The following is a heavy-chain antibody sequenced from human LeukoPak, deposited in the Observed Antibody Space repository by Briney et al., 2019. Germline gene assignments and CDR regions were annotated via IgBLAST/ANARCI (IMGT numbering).Heavy chain of an antibody. CDR1: GDSISSGDYY. CDR3: ARVRGGSYSYYYYYMDV. V-gene: IGHV4-61*02. Sequence: SQTLSLTCTVSGDSISSGDYYWSWIRQPAGKGLEWIGRISSSGSTNYNPSLKSRVTISVDTSKNQFSLKLSSVTAADTAVYYCARVRGGSYSYYYYYMDVWGKGTTVTISS. CDR2: ISSSGST. J-gene: IGHJ6*03. D-gene: IGHD1-26*01.